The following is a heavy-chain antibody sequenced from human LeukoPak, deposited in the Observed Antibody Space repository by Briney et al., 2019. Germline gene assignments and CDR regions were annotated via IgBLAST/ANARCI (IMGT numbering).Heavy chain of an antibody. V-gene: IGHV4-61*02. CDR1: GGSISSGSYY. D-gene: IGHD4-23*01. CDR3: ARHGGSWLDWFDP. Sequence: PSQTLSLTCTVSGGSISSGSYYWSWIRQPAGKGLEWIGRIYTSGSTNYNPSLNSRVTISVDTSNNQFSLKLSSVTAADTAVYYCARHGGSWLDWFDPWGQGTLVTVSS. J-gene: IGHJ5*02. CDR2: IYTSGST.